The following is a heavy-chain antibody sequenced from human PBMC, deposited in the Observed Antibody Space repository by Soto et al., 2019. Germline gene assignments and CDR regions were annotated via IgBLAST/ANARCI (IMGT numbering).Heavy chain of an antibody. CDR3: ARARCATYSASRQDYFDY. D-gene: IGHD3-16*01. CDR2: INHSGST. Sequence: SETLSLTCAVYGGSFSGYYWSWIRQPPGKGLEWIGEINHSGSTNYNPSLKSRVTISVDTSKNQFSLKLSYVTAADTAVYYCARARCATYSASRQDYFDYWGQGFLVTVSS. J-gene: IGHJ4*02. V-gene: IGHV4-34*01. CDR1: GGSFSGYY.